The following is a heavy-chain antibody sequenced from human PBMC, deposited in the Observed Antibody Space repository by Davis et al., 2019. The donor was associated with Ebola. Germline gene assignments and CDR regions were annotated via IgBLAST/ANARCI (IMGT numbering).Heavy chain of an antibody. Sequence: GESLKISCAASGFTFSTYWMHWVRQAPGKGLVWVSRIKSDGSSTYYADSVKGRFTISRHNSKNTLYLQMNSLRAEDTAVYYCAIGRGIFDYWGQGTLVTVSS. J-gene: IGHJ4*02. CDR2: IKSDGSST. CDR3: AIGRGIFDY. D-gene: IGHD3-16*01. V-gene: IGHV3-74*01. CDR1: GFTFSTYW.